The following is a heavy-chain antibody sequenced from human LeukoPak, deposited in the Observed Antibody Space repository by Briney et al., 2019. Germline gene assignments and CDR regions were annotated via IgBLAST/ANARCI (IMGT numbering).Heavy chain of an antibody. CDR1: GASVSSGSFY. CDR3: ARHSGSGSLSRPFDP. D-gene: IGHD3-10*01. V-gene: IGHV4-39*01. J-gene: IGHJ5*02. CDR2: IYYTGST. Sequence: PSETLSLTCSVSGASVSSGSFYWGWLRQSPGKGLEWIATIYYTGSTYYDPSLKSRVSISIDTSNNQFSLNVKSVSAADTAVYYCARHSGSGSLSRPFDPWGLGTLVTVTS.